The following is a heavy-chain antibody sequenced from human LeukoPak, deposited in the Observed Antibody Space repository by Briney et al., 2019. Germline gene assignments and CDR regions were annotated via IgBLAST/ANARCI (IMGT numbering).Heavy chain of an antibody. CDR1: GFTFSSFW. CDR2: IKQDGSEE. J-gene: IGHJ4*02. V-gene: IGHV3-7*01. CDR3: ASWEGNGYYFDY. Sequence: GGSLRLSCAASGFTFSSFWMSWVRQAPGKGLEWVANIKQDGSEEYYVDSVKGRFTISRDNAKNSLYLQMNSLRAEDTAVYYCASWEGNGYYFDYRGQGTLVTVSS. D-gene: IGHD3-22*01.